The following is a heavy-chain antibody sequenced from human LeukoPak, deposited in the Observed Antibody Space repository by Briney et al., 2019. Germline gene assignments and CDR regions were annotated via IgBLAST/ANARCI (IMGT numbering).Heavy chain of an antibody. D-gene: IGHD2-15*01. Sequence: PGGSLRLACAASGFTLSGHWMSWVRQAPGKGLEWVANINQDASAKYYVGSAKGRFTISRDNAKNSMYLQMNSLRAEDTAVYYCARWDIRGTAHQLDYWGQGTLVSVSS. V-gene: IGHV3-7*01. CDR3: ARWDIRGTAHQLDY. CDR2: INQDASAK. CDR1: GFTLSGHW. J-gene: IGHJ4*02.